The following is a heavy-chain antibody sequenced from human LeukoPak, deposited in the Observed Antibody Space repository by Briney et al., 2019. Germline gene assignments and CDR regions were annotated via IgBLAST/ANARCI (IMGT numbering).Heavy chain of an antibody. V-gene: IGHV1-3*01. Sequence: ASVKVSCKASGYTFSSYAMHWVRQAPGQRLEWMGWINAGNGHTEYSRKFQGRVTFTRDTSASTAYMELSSLRSEDMAVYYYAIQIRGVVYWGLGTLVTVSS. CDR1: GYTFSSYA. CDR3: AIQIRGVVY. CDR2: INAGNGHT. J-gene: IGHJ4*02. D-gene: IGHD3-10*01.